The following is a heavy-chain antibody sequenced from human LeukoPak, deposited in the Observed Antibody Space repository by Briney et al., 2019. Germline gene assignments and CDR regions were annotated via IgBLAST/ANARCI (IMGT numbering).Heavy chain of an antibody. CDR3: ASLYDILTGRRRYFDY. V-gene: IGHV3-21*05. J-gene: IGHJ4*02. CDR2: ISSSSSYT. CDR1: GFTFSSYS. D-gene: IGHD3-9*01. Sequence: GGSLRLSCAASGFTFSSYSMNWVRQAPGKGLEWVSYISSSSSYTNYADSVKGRFTISRDNAKNSLYLQMNSLRAEDTAVYYCASLYDILTGRRRYFDYWGQGTLVTVSS.